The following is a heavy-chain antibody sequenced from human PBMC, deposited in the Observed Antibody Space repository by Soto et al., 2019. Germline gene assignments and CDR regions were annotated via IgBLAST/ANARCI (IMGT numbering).Heavy chain of an antibody. V-gene: IGHV4-34*01. Sequence: SETLSLTCAVYCGSFSGYDGSWIRQPPGKGLEWIGEINHSGSTNYNPSLKSRVTISVDTSKNQFSLKLSSVTAADTAVYYCARGRNWNYVYYYYYGMDVWGQGTTVTVSS. CDR2: INHSGST. CDR3: ARGRNWNYVYYYYYGMDV. CDR1: CGSFSGYD. D-gene: IGHD1-7*01. J-gene: IGHJ6*02.